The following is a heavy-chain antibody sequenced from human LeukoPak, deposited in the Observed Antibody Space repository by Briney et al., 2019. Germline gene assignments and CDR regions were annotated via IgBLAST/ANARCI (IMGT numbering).Heavy chain of an antibody. D-gene: IGHD1-26*01. CDR2: IYTGGTI. Sequence: GGSLRLSCAASGFTVSSNYMIWLRQAPGKGLEWVSVIYTGGTINYADSVKGRFTISRDNSKNTLYLQMNSLRAEDTAVYYCATYSGSYLFDYWGQGTLVTVSS. V-gene: IGHV3-53*01. CDR1: GFTVSSNY. CDR3: ATYSGSYLFDY. J-gene: IGHJ4*02.